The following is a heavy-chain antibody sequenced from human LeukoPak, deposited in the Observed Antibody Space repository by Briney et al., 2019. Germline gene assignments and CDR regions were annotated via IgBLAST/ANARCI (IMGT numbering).Heavy chain of an antibody. V-gene: IGHV4-38-2*02. CDR2: MSHSGST. CDR1: GYSISSGYH. Sequence: SETLSLTCVVSGYSISSGYHWGWIRQPPGKGLEWIGSMSHSGSTYYNPSLKSRVTISVDTSKNQFSLKLSSVTAADTAVYYCARDTVTTLGYFDYWGQGTLVTVSS. J-gene: IGHJ4*02. CDR3: ARDTVTTLGYFDY. D-gene: IGHD4-11*01.